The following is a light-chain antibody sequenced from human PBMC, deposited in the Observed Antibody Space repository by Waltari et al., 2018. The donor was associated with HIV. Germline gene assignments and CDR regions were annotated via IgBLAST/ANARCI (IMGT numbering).Light chain of an antibody. CDR3: QQYGSSPPEYT. J-gene: IGKJ2*01. V-gene: IGKV3-20*01. CDR1: QSVSSIY. CDR2: GAS. Sequence: EIVLTQSPGTLSLSPGERATLACRASQSVSSIYLAWYQQKPGQAPRLLIYGASSRATGIPDRFSGSGSGTDFTLTISRLEPEDFAVYYCQQYGSSPPEYTFGQGTKLEIK.